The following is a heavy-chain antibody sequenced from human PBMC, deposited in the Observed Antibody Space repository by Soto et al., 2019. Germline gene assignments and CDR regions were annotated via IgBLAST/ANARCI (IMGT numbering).Heavy chain of an antibody. CDR3: ARGDYGDYVANYYYYYGMDV. CDR2: MDPNSGNT. J-gene: IGHJ6*02. D-gene: IGHD4-17*01. V-gene: IGHV1-8*01. Sequence: SLNGSRKTAVYTITVDDSNCLRNTTEQGLEWMGWMDPNSGNTGYAQKFQGRVTMTRNTSISTAYMELSSLRSEDTAVYYCARGDYGDYVANYYYYYGMDVWGQGTTVTVSS. CDR1: VYTITVDD.